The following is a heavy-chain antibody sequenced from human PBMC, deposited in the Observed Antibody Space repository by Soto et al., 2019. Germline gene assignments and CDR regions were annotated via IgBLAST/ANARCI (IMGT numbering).Heavy chain of an antibody. V-gene: IGHV4-39*01. CDR3: ARQPFNGYYYYYMDV. CDR2: IYYSGTT. J-gene: IGHJ6*03. Sequence: QLQLQESGPGLVKPSETLSLTCAVSVGSISSSGYYWGWIRQPPGKGLEWIGSIYYSGTTYYNPSLKSRVTKSVDTSRNQFSLKLNSVTVADTAVYYCARQPFNGYYYYYMDVWGKGTTVAVSS. CDR1: VGSISSSGYY.